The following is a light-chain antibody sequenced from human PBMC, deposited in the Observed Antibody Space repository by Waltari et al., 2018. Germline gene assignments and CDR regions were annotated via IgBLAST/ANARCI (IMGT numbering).Light chain of an antibody. CDR2: AAS. Sequence: DIQMTQSPSSLSASVGDRVTITCRASQRITTFLNWYQQKPGQAPKLLIYAASSLQSGVPSRCSGSGSGTVFTLAISSLKPEDFATYYCQQSYGTPWTFGQGTKVEVK. J-gene: IGKJ1*01. CDR3: QQSYGTPWT. CDR1: QRITTF. V-gene: IGKV1-39*01.